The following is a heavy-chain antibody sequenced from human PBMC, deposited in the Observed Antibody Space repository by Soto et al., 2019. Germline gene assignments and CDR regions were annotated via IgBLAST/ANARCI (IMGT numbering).Heavy chain of an antibody. CDR1: GGSISSGNW. V-gene: IGHV4-4*02. D-gene: IGHD5-18*01. Sequence: VQLQESGPGLVKPSGTLSLTCAVSGGSISSGNWWSWVRQSARKGLEWIGEISHSGNTNHNPSLKSRVTISIDKTKNQSTPKLTSVTAADPAVYYRASHRANTYGPYEYWCQGTLVTVSS. CDR3: ASHRANTYGPYEY. J-gene: IGHJ4*02. CDR2: ISHSGNT.